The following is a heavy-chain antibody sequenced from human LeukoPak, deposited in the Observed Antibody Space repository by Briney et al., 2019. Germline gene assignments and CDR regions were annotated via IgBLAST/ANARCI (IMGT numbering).Heavy chain of an antibody. D-gene: IGHD1-14*01. Sequence: GASVKVSCKASGYTFTGYYIHWVRQAPGQGLEWMGWINPNSGGTNYAQKFQGRVTMTRDTSISTAYMELSRLRSDDTAVYYCARTSGREPFDAYAIWGQGTMVTVSS. V-gene: IGHV1-2*02. CDR3: ARTSGREPFDAYAI. CDR1: GYTFTGYY. CDR2: INPNSGGT. J-gene: IGHJ3*02.